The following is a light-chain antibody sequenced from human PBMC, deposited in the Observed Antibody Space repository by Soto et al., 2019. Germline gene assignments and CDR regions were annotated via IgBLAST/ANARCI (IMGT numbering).Light chain of an antibody. Sequence: DIQMTQSPSTLSASVGDRVAITCRASQSVSGWLAWYQQKPGKVPKLLIYQASTLEDGVPSRFSGSGSGTEFTLTISSLQPDDSATYYCQHYNDYSYTFGPGTNSEIK. CDR2: QAS. CDR3: QHYNDYSYT. J-gene: IGKJ2*01. CDR1: QSVSGW. V-gene: IGKV1-5*03.